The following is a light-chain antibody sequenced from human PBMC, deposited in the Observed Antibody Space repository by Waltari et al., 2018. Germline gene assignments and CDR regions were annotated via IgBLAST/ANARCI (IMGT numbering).Light chain of an antibody. CDR2: DAF. J-gene: IGKJ4*01. CDR1: QDISHY. Sequence: DIQMTQSPPSLSASVGDTVPITSQASQDISHYLNWYQHRPGKAPTLVIYDAFTLETGVPSRFSGGVGGGGFGTDFTLTISSLQPEDTATYYCQQFENLPLTFGGGTKVQIK. CDR3: QQFENLPLT. V-gene: IGKV1-33*01.